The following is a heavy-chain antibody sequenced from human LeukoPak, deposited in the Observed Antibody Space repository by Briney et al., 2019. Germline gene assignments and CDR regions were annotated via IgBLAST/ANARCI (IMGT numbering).Heavy chain of an antibody. CDR2: ISGSGGST. Sequence: PGGTLRLSCAASGFTFSSYGMNWVRQAPGKGLEWVSGISGSGGSTYYADSVKGRFTISRDNSKNTLFLQMNSLRAEDTAVYYCAKDKSMVRELDYWGQGNLVTVSS. J-gene: IGHJ4*02. V-gene: IGHV3-23*01. CDR1: GFTFSSYG. CDR3: AKDKSMVRELDY. D-gene: IGHD3-10*01.